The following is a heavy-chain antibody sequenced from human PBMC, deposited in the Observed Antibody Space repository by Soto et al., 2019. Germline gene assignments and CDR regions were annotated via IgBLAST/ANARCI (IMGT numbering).Heavy chain of an antibody. D-gene: IGHD1-26*01. CDR1: GFTFSSNW. V-gene: IGHV3-74*01. Sequence: EVQLVESVGGLVQPGGSLRLSCAASGFTFSSNWMNWVRQGPGKGLVWVSRINSDGSDTSYADSVKGRFTISRDNAKNTLYLQMNSLRAEDTAVYYCARLDSTKWAFDYWGQGTLVTVSS. CDR2: INSDGSDT. CDR3: ARLDSTKWAFDY. J-gene: IGHJ4*02.